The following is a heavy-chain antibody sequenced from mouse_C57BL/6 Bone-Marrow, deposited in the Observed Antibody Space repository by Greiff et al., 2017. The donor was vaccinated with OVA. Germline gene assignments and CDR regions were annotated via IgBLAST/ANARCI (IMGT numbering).Heavy chain of an antibody. Sequence: EVKLMESGGGLVKPGGSLKLSCAASGFTFSSYTMSWVRQTPEKRLEWVATISGGGGNTYYPDSVKGRFTISRDNAKNTLYLQMSSLRSEDTALYYCARPQWFAYWGQGTLVTVSA. CDR2: ISGGGGNT. V-gene: IGHV5-9*01. J-gene: IGHJ3*01. CDR3: ARPQWFAY. CDR1: GFTFSSYT.